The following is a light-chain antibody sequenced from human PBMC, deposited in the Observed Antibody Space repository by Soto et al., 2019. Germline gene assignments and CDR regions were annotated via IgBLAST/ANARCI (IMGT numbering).Light chain of an antibody. CDR3: QQYGSSHT. Sequence: DIVTPQSPDFLAVSQDETSTIHCKSGQSLLYSSNNKNYFAWYQQKPGQAPRLLIFGASTRATGIPDRFSGSGAGAYFNLTISRLEPADFGVYYCQQYGSSHTFGQGTRLEIK. J-gene: IGKJ5*01. CDR2: GAS. CDR1: QSLLYSSNNKNY. V-gene: IGKV4-1*01.